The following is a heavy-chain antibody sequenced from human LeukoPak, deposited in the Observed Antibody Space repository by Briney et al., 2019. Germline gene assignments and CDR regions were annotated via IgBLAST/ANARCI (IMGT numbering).Heavy chain of an antibody. J-gene: IGHJ3*02. CDR3: AKDRTMVRGAYGAFDI. V-gene: IGHV3-30*02. CDR1: GFTFSSYG. CDR2: IRYDGSNK. Sequence: GGSLRLSCAASGFTFSSYGMHWVRQAPGKGLEWVAFIRYDGSNKYYADSVKGRFTISRDNSKNTLYLQMNSLRAEDTAVYYCAKDRTMVRGAYGAFDIWGQGTMVTVSS. D-gene: IGHD3-10*01.